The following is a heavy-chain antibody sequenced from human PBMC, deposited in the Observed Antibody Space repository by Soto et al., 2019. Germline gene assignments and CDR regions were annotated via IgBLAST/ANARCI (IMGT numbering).Heavy chain of an antibody. J-gene: IGHJ6*03. CDR3: ARHLPYYYYMDV. CDR2: IHYSGST. Sequence: QLQLQESGPGLVKPSETLSLTCTVSGGSISSSSYYWGWIRQPPGKGLEWIGSIHYSGSTYYNPSLKSRVTISVDTSKNQFSLKLSSVTAADTAVYYCARHLPYYYYMDVWGKGTTVTVSS. CDR1: GGSISSSSYY. V-gene: IGHV4-39*01.